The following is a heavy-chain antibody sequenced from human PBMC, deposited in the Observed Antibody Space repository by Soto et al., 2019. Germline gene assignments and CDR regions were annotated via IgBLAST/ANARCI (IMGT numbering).Heavy chain of an antibody. J-gene: IGHJ4*02. CDR1: GGIFKNFD. Sequence: VQLVQSGSEVKRPGSSVKVSCKTSGGIFKNFDIGWVRQSPGQGLEWMGEIIPLFNATNYAQKFRGGVTVTADESTRTAYMELTRLTYDDTAVYFCAINAERNAQKFDFWGQGTLVTVSS. D-gene: IGHD2-2*01. V-gene: IGHV1-69*01. CDR2: IIPLFNAT. CDR3: AINAERNAQKFDF.